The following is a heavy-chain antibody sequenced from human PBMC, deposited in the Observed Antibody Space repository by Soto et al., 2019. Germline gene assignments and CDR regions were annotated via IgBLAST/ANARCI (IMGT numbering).Heavy chain of an antibody. Sequence: GGSLRLSCAASGFTFDDYAMHWVRQAPGKGLEWVSGISWNSGSIGYADSVKGRFTISRDNAKNSLYLQMNSLRAEDTALYYCAVANSDMDVWGKGTTVTVSS. J-gene: IGHJ6*03. CDR1: GFTFDDYA. D-gene: IGHD2-21*01. CDR3: AVANSDMDV. CDR2: ISWNSGSI. V-gene: IGHV3-9*01.